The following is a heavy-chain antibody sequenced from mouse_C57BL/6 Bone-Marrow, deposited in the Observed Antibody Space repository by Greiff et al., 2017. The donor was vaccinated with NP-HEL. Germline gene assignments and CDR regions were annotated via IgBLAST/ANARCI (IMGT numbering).Heavy chain of an antibody. CDR1: GYTFTSSW. CDR3: ARGIYGNYLYAVDY. V-gene: IGHV1-64*01. J-gene: IGHJ4*01. Sequence: QVQLQQPGPELVKPGASVKLSCKASGYTFTSSWMHWVKQRPGQGLEWIGMIHPSSGSTNYNEKFKSKATLTVDKSSSTAYMQLSSLTSEDSAVYYCARGIYGNYLYAVDYWGQGTSVTVSS. CDR2: IHPSSGST. D-gene: IGHD2-1*01.